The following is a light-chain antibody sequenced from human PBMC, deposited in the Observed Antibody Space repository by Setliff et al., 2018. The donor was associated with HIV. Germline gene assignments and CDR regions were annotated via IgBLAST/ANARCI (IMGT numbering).Light chain of an antibody. CDR1: SSDVGGYSL. CDR3: CSYVRGATYV. Sequence: QSALTQPASVSGSPGQSITISCTGTSSDVGGYSLVSWFQQHPGEAPTLMLYEVSKRPSGVSDRFSGSKSGNTASLTISGLRAEGEADYYCCSYVRGATYVFGTGTKV. CDR2: EVS. J-gene: IGLJ1*01. V-gene: IGLV2-23*02.